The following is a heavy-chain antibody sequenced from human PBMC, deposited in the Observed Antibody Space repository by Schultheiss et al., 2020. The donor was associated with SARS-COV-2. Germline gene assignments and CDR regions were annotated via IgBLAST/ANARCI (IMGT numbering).Heavy chain of an antibody. D-gene: IGHD3-22*01. V-gene: IGHV4-61*08. CDR3: ARENRGYDSSGIDY. CDR2: IYYSGST. J-gene: IGHJ4*02. CDR1: GGSISSGGYY. Sequence: SETLSLTCTVSGGSISSGGYYWSWIRQHPGKGLEWIGYIYYSGSTNYNPSLKSRVTISVDTSKNQFSLKLSSVTAADTAVYYCARENRGYDSSGIDYWGQGTLVTVSS.